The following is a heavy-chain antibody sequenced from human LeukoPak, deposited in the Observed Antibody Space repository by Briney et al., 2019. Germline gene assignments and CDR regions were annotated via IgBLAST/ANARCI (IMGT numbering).Heavy chain of an antibody. J-gene: IGHJ4*02. CDR3: TRRRRDGYNFDL. CDR1: GXSISSNNYY. CDR2: IYYSGST. V-gene: IGHV4-39*07. Sequence: PSETLSLTCTVSGXSISSNNYYWGWMRQPPGKGLEWIGSIYYSGSTYYNPSLKSRVTISVDTSKNQFSLELSSVTAADTAMYYCTRRRRDGYNFDLWGQGTLVTVSS. D-gene: IGHD5-24*01.